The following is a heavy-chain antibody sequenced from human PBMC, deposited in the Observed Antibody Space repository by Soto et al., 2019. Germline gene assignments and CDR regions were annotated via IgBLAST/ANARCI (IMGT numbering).Heavy chain of an antibody. V-gene: IGHV1-69*01. CDR3: ARARIHEWLTRLGIPYCYYGMDV. CDR1: GGTFSSYA. D-gene: IGHD6-19*01. CDR2: IIPIFGTA. J-gene: IGHJ6*02. Sequence: QVQLVQSGAEVQKPGSSVKVSCKASGGTFSSYAISWVRQAPGQGLEWMGGIIPIFGTANYAQKFQGRVTITADESTSTAHMELSSLRSEDTAVYYCARARIHEWLTRLGIPYCYYGMDVWGQGTTVTVSS.